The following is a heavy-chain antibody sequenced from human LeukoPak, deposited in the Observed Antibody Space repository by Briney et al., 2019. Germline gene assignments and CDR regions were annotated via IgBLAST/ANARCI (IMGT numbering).Heavy chain of an antibody. CDR1: GYTFTSYY. CDR3: ARYMRIAVAGGDY. D-gene: IGHD6-19*01. CDR2: ISAYNGNT. J-gene: IGHJ4*02. V-gene: IGHV1-18*04. Sequence: GASVKVSCKASGYTFTSYYMHWVRQAPGQGLEWMGWISAYNGNTNYAQKLQGRVTMTTDTSTSTAYMELGSLRSDDTAVYYCARYMRIAVAGGDYWGQGTLVTVSS.